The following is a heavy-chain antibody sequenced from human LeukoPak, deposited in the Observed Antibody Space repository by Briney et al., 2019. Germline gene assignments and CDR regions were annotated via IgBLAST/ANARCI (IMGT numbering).Heavy chain of an antibody. V-gene: IGHV3-7*03. CDR3: ARVRLGYCSSTNCPIYFDY. Sequence: PGGSLRLSCAASGFTFSSYWMSWVRQAPGKGLEWVANIKQDGSEKYYVDSVKGRFTISRDNAKSSLYLQMNSLRAEDTAVFYCARVRLGYCSSTNCPIYFDYWGQGTLVTVSS. J-gene: IGHJ4*02. CDR2: IKQDGSEK. D-gene: IGHD2-2*01. CDR1: GFTFSSYW.